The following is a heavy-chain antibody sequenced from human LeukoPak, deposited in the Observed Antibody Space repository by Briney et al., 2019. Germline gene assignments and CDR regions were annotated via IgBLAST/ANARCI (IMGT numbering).Heavy chain of an antibody. J-gene: IGHJ4*02. CDR3: ARDLDYYDSSGYYYDY. CDR1: GGSISSYY. D-gene: IGHD3-22*01. CDR2: IYYSGST. Sequence: SETLSLTCTVSGGSISSYYWGWIRQPPGKGLEWIGSIYYSGSTYYNPSLKSRVTISVDTSKNQFSLKLSSVTAADTAVYYCARDLDYYDSSGYYYDYWGQGTLVTVSS. V-gene: IGHV4-39*07.